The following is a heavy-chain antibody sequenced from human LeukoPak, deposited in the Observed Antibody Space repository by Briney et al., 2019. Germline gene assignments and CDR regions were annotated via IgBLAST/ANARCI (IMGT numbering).Heavy chain of an antibody. J-gene: IGHJ4*02. CDR1: GFTFSSYA. Sequence: GGSLRLSCAASGFTFSSYAMSWVRQAPGKGLEWVSFISPSGDRTSNADSVEGRFTISRDNTRNTLYLQMNGLRDEDTGVYYCAIMHGYYDGSGFWVQWGQGTLVTVSS. CDR3: AIMHGYYDGSGFWVQ. D-gene: IGHD3-22*01. V-gene: IGHV3-23*01. CDR2: ISPSGDRT.